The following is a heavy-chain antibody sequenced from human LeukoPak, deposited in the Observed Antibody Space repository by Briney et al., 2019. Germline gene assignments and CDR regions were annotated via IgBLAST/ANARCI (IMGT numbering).Heavy chain of an antibody. J-gene: IGHJ6*02. D-gene: IGHD4-11*01. Sequence: SETLSLTCAVYGGSFSGYYWSWIRQPPGKGLEWIGEINHSGSTNYNPSLKSRVTISVDTSKNQFSLKLSSVTAADTAVYYCARGRRTTVVYYYYGMDAWGQGTTVTVSS. CDR3: ARGRRTTVVYYYYGMDA. CDR1: GGSFSGYY. V-gene: IGHV4-34*01. CDR2: INHSGST.